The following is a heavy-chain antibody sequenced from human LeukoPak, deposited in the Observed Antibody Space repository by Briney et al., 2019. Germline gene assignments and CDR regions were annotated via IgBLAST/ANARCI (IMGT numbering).Heavy chain of an antibody. V-gene: IGHV4-39*01. CDR1: GGSISSSSYY. D-gene: IGHD6-19*01. CDR2: IYYSGSA. J-gene: IGHJ4*02. Sequence: SETLSLTCTVSGGSISSSSYYWGWIRQPPGKGLEWIGTIYYSGSAYYNPSLKSGVTISVGTSKNQFSLKLSSVTAADTAVYYCARQSDYSSGWYVDYWGQGTLVTVSS. CDR3: ARQSDYSSGWYVDY.